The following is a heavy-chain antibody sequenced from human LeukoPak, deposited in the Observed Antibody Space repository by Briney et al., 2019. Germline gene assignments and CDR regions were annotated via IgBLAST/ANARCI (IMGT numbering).Heavy chain of an antibody. CDR3: ATGGGYRFAY. CDR1: GYSITNYA. V-gene: IGHV7-4-1*02. D-gene: IGHD6-25*01. Sequence: ASVKVSSEASGYSITNYAILWVRQAPGQGLEWMGWINTNTEKSTYAPGFTGRYVFSLDSSVNTAYLQISSLKAEDTALYYCATGGGYRFAYWGQGTLVTVSS. CDR2: INTNTEKS. J-gene: IGHJ4*02.